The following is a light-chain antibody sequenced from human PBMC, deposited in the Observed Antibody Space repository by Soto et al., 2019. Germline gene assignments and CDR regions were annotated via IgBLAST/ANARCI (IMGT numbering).Light chain of an antibody. V-gene: IGKV3-20*01. CDR3: QQYGSSLWT. J-gene: IGKJ1*01. CDR2: GAS. CDR1: QSVSSIY. Sequence: EIVLTQSPGTLSLPPGERATLSCRASQSVSSIYLAWYQQKPGQAPRLLIYGASSRATGIPDRFSGSGSGTDFTLTISRLEPEDFAVYYCQQYGSSLWTFGQGTKVEIK.